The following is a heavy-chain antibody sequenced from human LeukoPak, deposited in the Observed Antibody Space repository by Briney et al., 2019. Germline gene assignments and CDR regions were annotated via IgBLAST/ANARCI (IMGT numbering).Heavy chain of an antibody. CDR3: ASGYSGLGDY. CDR2: INHSGST. J-gene: IGHJ4*02. D-gene: IGHD5-12*01. Sequence: SETLSLTCAIYGGSFSGYYWSWICQPPGKGLEWIGEINHSGSTNYNPSLKSRVTISVDTSKNQFSLKLNSVTAADTAVYYCASGYSGLGDYWGQGTLVTVSS. CDR1: GGSFSGYY. V-gene: IGHV4-34*01.